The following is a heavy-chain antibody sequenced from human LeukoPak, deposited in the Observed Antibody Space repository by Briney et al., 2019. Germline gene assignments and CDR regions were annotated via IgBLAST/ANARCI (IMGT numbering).Heavy chain of an antibody. D-gene: IGHD1-1*01. CDR3: VRTGSTEGY. V-gene: IGHV4-61*01. CDR2: IHYSGST. Sequence: SETLSLTCTVSGGSVSGGNYYCSWIRQSPGKGLEWIGYIHYSGSTVYNPSLKSRVTMSIDTSKNQFSLNLSSVTAADTAVYYCVRTGSTEGYWGQGTLVTVSS. CDR1: GGSVSGGNYY. J-gene: IGHJ4*02.